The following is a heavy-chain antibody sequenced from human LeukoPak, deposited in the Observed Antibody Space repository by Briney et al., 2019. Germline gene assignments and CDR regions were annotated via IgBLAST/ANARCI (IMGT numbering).Heavy chain of an antibody. J-gene: IGHJ4*02. V-gene: IGHV4-59*01. CDR1: GVSIRSYC. D-gene: IGHD1-7*01. CDR2: ISDSGST. Sequence: NPSETLSLTCTVSGVSIRSYCWSWIRQPPGKGLEWIGYISDSGSTDYKSSLKSRVSMSVDTSENQFSLKLSSVTAADTAVYYCARDNWNYPTHFFDYWGQGTLVTASS. CDR3: ARDNWNYPTHFFDY.